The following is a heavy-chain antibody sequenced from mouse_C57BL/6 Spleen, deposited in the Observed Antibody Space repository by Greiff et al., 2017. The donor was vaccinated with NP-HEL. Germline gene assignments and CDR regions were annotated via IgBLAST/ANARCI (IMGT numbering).Heavy chain of an antibody. J-gene: IGHJ1*03. V-gene: IGHV1-9*01. Sequence: QVQLKESGAELMKPGASVKLSCKATGYTFTGYWIEWVKQRPGHGLEWIGEILPGSGSTNYNEKFKGKATFTADTSSNTAYMQLSSLTTEDSAIYYCARSAITTVVEAGYFDVWGTGTTVTVSS. CDR1: GYTFTGYW. CDR2: ILPGSGST. CDR3: ARSAITTVVEAGYFDV. D-gene: IGHD1-1*01.